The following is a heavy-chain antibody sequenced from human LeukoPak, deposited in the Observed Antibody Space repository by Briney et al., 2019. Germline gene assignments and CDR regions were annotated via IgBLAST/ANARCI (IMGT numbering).Heavy chain of an antibody. J-gene: IGHJ5*02. CDR3: ARHPYWFDP. CDR1: GGSFCGYY. Sequence: SETLSLTCAVYGGSFCGYYWSWIRQPPGKGLEWIGEINHSGSTNYNPSLKSRVTISVDTYKNQFSLKPSSVTDADTAVYYCARHPYWFDPWGQGTLVTVSS. V-gene: IGHV4-34*01. CDR2: INHSGST.